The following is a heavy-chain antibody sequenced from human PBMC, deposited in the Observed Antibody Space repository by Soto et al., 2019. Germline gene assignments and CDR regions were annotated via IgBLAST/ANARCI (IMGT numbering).Heavy chain of an antibody. Sequence: QLLLQESGPGLVKPSETLSLTCTVSGGSISSSSYYWGWIRQPAEKGLEWIGSIYYSGSTYYNPSLKSRVTISVDTSKNQFSLKLSSVTAADTAVYYCASTFYDSSGYTAFDIWGQGTQVTVSS. J-gene: IGHJ3*02. CDR1: GGSISSSSYY. D-gene: IGHD3-22*01. CDR2: IYYSGST. V-gene: IGHV4-39*01. CDR3: ASTFYDSSGYTAFDI.